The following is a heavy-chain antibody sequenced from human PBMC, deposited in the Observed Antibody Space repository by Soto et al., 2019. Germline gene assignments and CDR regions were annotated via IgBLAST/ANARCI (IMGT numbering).Heavy chain of an antibody. V-gene: IGHV5-51*01. D-gene: IGHD2-21*02. CDR1: GYSFTSYW. Sequence: GESLKISCKGSGYSFTSYWIGWVRQMPGKGLEWMGTIYPGDSDTRYCPSFQGQVTISFDKSFASASLQGSCLQASDTAMYYYGRRGVWGPLHGDLGCSGDCYPGFDSWGQRTLFAVSS. CDR3: GRRGVWGPLHGDLGCSGDCYPGFDS. J-gene: IGHJ5*01. CDR2: IYPGDSDT.